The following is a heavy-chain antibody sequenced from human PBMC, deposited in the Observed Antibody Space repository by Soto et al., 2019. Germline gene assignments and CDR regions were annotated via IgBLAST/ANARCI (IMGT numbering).Heavy chain of an antibody. J-gene: IGHJ5*02. CDR1: AASLTGFY. CDR2: IYATGTT. V-gene: IGHV4-4*07. CDR3: VRDGTKTLRDWFDP. Sequence: SETLSLTCTVSAASLTGFYWSWSRQPAGKGMGWIGRIYATGTTDYNPSLKSRVMMSVDTSKKQFSLKLRSVTAADTAVYYCVRDGTKTLRDWFDPWGQGISVTVSS. D-gene: IGHD1-1*01.